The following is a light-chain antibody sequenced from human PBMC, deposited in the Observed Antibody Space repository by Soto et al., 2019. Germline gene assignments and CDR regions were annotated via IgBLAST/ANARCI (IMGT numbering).Light chain of an antibody. J-gene: IGLJ3*02. V-gene: IGLV2-14*01. CDR1: SSDVGAYNY. CDR3: SSYTTITTWV. CDR2: EVT. Sequence: QSVLTQPASVSGSPGQSITISCTGTSSDVGAYNYVSWYQHHPGKAPKLVIHEVTYRPSGVSNRFSGSKSGNTASLTISGLQAEDEADYYCSSYTTITTWVFGGGTKVTVL.